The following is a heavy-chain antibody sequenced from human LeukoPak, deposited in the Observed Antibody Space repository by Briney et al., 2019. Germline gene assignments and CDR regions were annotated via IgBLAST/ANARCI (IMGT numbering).Heavy chain of an antibody. V-gene: IGHV3-74*01. J-gene: IGHJ4*02. Sequence: PVGSLRLSCAASGFTFSSYWMHWVRQAPGKGLVWVSRINSDGSSTSYADSVKGRFTISRDNAKNTLYLQMNSLRAEDTAVYYCAATYYYDTYFDYWGQGTLVTVSS. CDR1: GFTFSSYW. CDR2: INSDGSST. CDR3: AATYYYDTYFDY. D-gene: IGHD3-22*01.